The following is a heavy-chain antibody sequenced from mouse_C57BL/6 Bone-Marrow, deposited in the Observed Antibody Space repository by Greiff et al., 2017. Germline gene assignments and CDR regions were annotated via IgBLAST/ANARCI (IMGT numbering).Heavy chain of an antibody. CDR2: INPDYGTT. J-gene: IGHJ3*01. Sequence: EVQLQQSGPELVKPGASVKISCKASGYSFTDSNMNWVKQSNGKSLEWIGGINPDYGTTSYNQKFKGKATLTVDPSSSTAYMQLNSLTSEDSAIYYCARPIYYNYDWFADWGQGTLVTVSA. D-gene: IGHD2-4*01. CDR1: GYSFTDSN. V-gene: IGHV1-39*01. CDR3: ARPIYYNYDWFAD.